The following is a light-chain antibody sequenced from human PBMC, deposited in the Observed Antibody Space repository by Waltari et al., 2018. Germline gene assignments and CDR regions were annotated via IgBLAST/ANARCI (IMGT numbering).Light chain of an antibody. V-gene: IGKV3-11*01. CDR2: DAS. CDR3: QERSNWPGGA. J-gene: IGKJ4*01. CDR1: QSVRTY. Sequence: EIVLTQSPATLSLSPGVRATLSCRASQSVRTYLAWYQHRPGQAPRLLIYDASNRATDIPARFSGSGSGTDFTLTISSLQPEDFAVYYCQERSNWPGGAFGGGTKVEI.